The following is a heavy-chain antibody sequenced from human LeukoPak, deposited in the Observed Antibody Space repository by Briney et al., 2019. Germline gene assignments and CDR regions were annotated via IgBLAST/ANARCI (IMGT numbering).Heavy chain of an antibody. J-gene: IGHJ4*02. CDR3: ARVAATVTTSPFDY. CDR2: INHSGST. D-gene: IGHD4-17*01. V-gene: IGHV4-34*01. CDR1: GGSFSCYY. Sequence: PSETLSLTCAVYGGSFSCYYWSWIRQPPGKGLEWIGEINHSGSTNYNPSLKSRVTISVDTSKNQFSLKLSSVTAADTAVYYCARVAATVTTSPFDYWGQGTLVTVSS.